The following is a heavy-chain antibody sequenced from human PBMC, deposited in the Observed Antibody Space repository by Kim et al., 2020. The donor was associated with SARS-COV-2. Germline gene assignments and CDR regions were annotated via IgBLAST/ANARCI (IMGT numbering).Heavy chain of an antibody. J-gene: IGHJ5*02. Sequence: GGSLRLSCAASGFTFSSYGMHWVRQAPGKGLEWVAVIWYDGSNKYYADSVKGRFTISRDNSKNTLYLQMSSLRAEDTAVYYCARDALYCSGGSCYSVNWFDPWGQGTLVTVSS. CDR3: ARDALYCSGGSCYSVNWFDP. CDR1: GFTFSSYG. CDR2: IWYDGSNK. D-gene: IGHD2-15*01. V-gene: IGHV3-33*01.